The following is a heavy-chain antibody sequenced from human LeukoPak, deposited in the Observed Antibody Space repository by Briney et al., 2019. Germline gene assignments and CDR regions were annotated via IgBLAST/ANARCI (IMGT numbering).Heavy chain of an antibody. V-gene: IGHV3-43*02. Sequence: GGSLRLSCAASGFTFDDYAMHWVRQAPGKGLEWVSLISGDGGSTYYADSVKGRFTISRDNSKNSLYLQMNSLRTEDTVLYYCSAPVASADWGQGTLVTVSS. CDR3: SAPVASAD. CDR2: ISGDGGST. J-gene: IGHJ4*02. CDR1: GFTFDDYA. D-gene: IGHD6-19*01.